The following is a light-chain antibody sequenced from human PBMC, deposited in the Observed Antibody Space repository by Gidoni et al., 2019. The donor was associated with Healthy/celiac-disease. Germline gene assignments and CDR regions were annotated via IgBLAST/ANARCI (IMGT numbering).Light chain of an antibody. CDR1: RSNIGSNT. J-gene: IGLJ3*02. CDR2: SNN. CDR3: AAWDDSMNGRV. Sequence: QSVLTPPPSASGPPGQRVTISCSGSRSNIGSNTVNWYQQLPGTAPKLLIYSNNQRPSGVPDRFSGSKSGTSASLAISGLQSEDEADYYCAAWDDSMNGRVFGGGTKLTVL. V-gene: IGLV1-44*01.